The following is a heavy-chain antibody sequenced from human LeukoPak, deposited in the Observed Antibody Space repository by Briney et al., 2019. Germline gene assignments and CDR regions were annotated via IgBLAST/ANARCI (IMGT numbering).Heavy chain of an antibody. Sequence: SETLSLTCTVSGGSISGYYWSWIRQPPGKGLEWIGYIYYSGSTNYNPSLKSRVTISVDTSKNQFSLKLSSVTAADTAVYYCARDSSGWNGSYDYWGQGTLVTVSS. CDR1: GGSISGYY. J-gene: IGHJ4*02. CDR2: IYYSGST. D-gene: IGHD6-19*01. CDR3: ARDSSGWNGSYDY. V-gene: IGHV4-59*01.